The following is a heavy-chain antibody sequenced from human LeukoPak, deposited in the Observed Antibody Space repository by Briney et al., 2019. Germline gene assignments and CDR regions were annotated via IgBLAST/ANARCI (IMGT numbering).Heavy chain of an antibody. D-gene: IGHD4-23*01. Sequence: GGSLRLSCAASGFTFSSYGMHWVRQAPGKGLEWVAVISYDGSNKYYADSVKGRFTISRDNSKNTLYLQMNSLRAEDTAVYYCATLGGVVTPWDYYYGMDVWGQGTTVTVSS. CDR1: GFTFSSYG. V-gene: IGHV3-30*03. CDR3: ATLGGVVTPWDYYYGMDV. J-gene: IGHJ6*02. CDR2: ISYDGSNK.